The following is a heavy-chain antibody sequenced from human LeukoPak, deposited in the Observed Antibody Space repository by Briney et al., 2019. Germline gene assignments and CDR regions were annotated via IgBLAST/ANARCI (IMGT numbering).Heavy chain of an antibody. CDR1: GFTFSSDW. CDR2: INGDGSTA. Sequence: GGSLRLSCAASGFTFSSDWMHWVRQAPGKGLVWVSRINGDGSTAAYADSVKGRFTISRDNAKNTLYLQTNSLRVEDTAVYYCARGAAPQGYWGQGTLVTVSS. CDR3: ARGAAPQGY. D-gene: IGHD2-15*01. V-gene: IGHV3-74*03. J-gene: IGHJ4*02.